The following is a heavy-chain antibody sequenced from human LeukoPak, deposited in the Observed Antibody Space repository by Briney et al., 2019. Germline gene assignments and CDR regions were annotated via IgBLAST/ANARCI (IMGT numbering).Heavy chain of an antibody. CDR3: AKVFFNSGSYDF. CDR1: GFTFSIYA. V-gene: IGHV3-23*01. D-gene: IGHD3-10*01. Sequence: GGSLRLSCAASGFTFSIYAMSWVRQAPGKGLEWVSGISGSGGSTYYADSVKGRFTISRDNSKNTLSLQMNSLRADDTAIYYCAKVFFNSGSYDFWGQGTLVTVSS. CDR2: ISGSGGST. J-gene: IGHJ4*02.